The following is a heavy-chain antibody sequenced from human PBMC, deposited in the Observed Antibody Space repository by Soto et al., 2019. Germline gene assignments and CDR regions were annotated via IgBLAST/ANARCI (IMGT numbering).Heavy chain of an antibody. D-gene: IGHD1-20*01. V-gene: IGHV2-5*02. CDR2: IYWDDDK. CDR3: AHRRGGYNWDDAHFDY. CDR1: GFSLTTSGVG. J-gene: IGHJ4*02. Sequence: QLTLKESGPPLVKPTQARTLTCTFSGFSLTTSGVGVCWIRQPPGKALEWLAVIYWDDDKRYRPSLKSRLTITKDTSRNQVVLTMTNMDPVDTATYYCAHRRGGYNWDDAHFDYWGQGTLVTVSS.